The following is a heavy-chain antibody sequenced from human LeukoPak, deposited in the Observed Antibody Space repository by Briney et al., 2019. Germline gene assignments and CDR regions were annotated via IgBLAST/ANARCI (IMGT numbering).Heavy chain of an antibody. D-gene: IGHD1-1*01. CDR2: FSGGGGST. CDR3: AKALGYYNRNNYYPQDY. J-gene: IGHJ4*02. Sequence: RRTPRPSRALSRVSPSTLVVTTVGRAPGPGLGSCSAFSGGGGSTYYADSVKGRFTISRDNSKNTVYLQMNSLRAEDTAVYYCAKALGYYNRNNYYPQDYWGQGTLVTVSS. V-gene: IGHV3-23*01. CDR1: RVSPSTLV.